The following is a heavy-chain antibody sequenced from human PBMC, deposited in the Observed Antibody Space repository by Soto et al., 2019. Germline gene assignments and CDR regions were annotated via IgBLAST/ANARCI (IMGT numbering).Heavy chain of an antibody. J-gene: IGHJ4*02. D-gene: IGHD1-7*01. CDR2: VSGGSGTT. CDR3: AKWNCYGDH. CDR1: GFSLSTYG. V-gene: IGHV3-23*01. Sequence: EVQLLESGGGLVQPGGSLRLSCTASGFSLSTYGVTWVRQAPGKGQEWVSGVSGGSGTTHYADSVKGRFTITTDNSENTAYLQMNGMRVEDTAVYYCAKWNCYGDHWGQGTLVTV.